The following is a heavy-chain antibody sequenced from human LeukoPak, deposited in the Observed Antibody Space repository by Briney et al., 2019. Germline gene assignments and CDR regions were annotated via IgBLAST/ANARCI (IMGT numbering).Heavy chain of an antibody. Sequence: GGSLRLSCAAAGFTFTNNFMSWVRQVPGKGLEWVANIKQDGSETTYADSVRGRFTIFRDNAKDSVYLQMNSLRAEDSATYYCVREGFYFFDFWGQGTLVTVSS. V-gene: IGHV3-7*01. CDR2: IKQDGSET. CDR1: GFTFTNNF. J-gene: IGHJ4*01. CDR3: VREGFYFFDF.